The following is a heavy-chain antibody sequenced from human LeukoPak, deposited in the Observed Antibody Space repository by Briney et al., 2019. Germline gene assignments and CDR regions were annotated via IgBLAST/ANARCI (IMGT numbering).Heavy chain of an antibody. D-gene: IGHD3-22*01. Sequence: PWETLSLTGAVYGGSFSSYYWTWIRQPPGKGLEWIGEINHSGSTNYNPSLKSRVTISTDPSKNHFSPNLSSVTTADTAVYYCARDPSASSDYPYWYFDLWGRGTLVTVSS. CDR1: GGSFSSYY. CDR2: INHSGST. V-gene: IGHV4-34*01. CDR3: ARDPSASSDYPYWYFDL. J-gene: IGHJ2*01.